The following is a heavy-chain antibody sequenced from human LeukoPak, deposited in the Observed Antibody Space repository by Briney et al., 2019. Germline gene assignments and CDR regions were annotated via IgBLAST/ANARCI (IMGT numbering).Heavy chain of an antibody. CDR3: ARGRPYYYGSGYFDY. J-gene: IGHJ4*02. CDR2: INHSGST. V-gene: IGHV4-34*01. D-gene: IGHD3-22*01. Sequence: TSETLSLTCAVYGGSFSGYYWSWIRQPPGKGLEWIGEINHSGSTNYNPSLKSRVTISVDTSKNQFSLKLSSVTAADTAVYYCARGRPYYYGSGYFDYWGQGTLVTVSS. CDR1: GGSFSGYY.